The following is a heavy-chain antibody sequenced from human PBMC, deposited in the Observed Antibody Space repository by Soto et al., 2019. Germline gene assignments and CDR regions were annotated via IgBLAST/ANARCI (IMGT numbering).Heavy chain of an antibody. J-gene: IGHJ4*02. CDR3: SKGSAASGWLTHDY. CDR1: GLTFSSYF. CDR2: ISNIGVTT. Sequence: PVGSLRLSCSVSGLTFSSYFMSWVRQPPGKGLEWVSDISNIGVTTNYADSVKGRFTVSRDNSKNTVWLQMNSLRAEDTAVYYCSKGSAASGWLTHDYWGQGTLVTVSS. D-gene: IGHD3-10*01. V-gene: IGHV3-23*01.